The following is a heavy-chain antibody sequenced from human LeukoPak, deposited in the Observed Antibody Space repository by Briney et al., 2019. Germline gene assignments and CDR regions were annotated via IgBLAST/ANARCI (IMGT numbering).Heavy chain of an antibody. V-gene: IGHV3-64*01. Sequence: GGSLRLSCAASGFTFSSYAMHWVRQAPGKGLEYVSAISSNGGSTYYANSVKGRFTISRDNSKNTLYLQMGSLRSDDTAVYYCARYDFWSGYYALVNYYYMDVWGKGTTVTVSS. J-gene: IGHJ6*03. CDR2: ISSNGGST. D-gene: IGHD3-3*01. CDR3: ARYDFWSGYYALVNYYYMDV. CDR1: GFTFSSYA.